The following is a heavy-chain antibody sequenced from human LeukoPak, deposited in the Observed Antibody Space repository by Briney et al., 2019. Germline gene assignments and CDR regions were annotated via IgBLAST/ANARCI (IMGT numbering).Heavy chain of an antibody. V-gene: IGHV4-31*03. J-gene: IGHJ4*02. CDR2: ISDRGST. CDR1: GGSISSGVYY. Sequence: SETLSLTCTVSGGSISSGVYYWSWIRQHPGKGLEWVGYISDRGSTYYNPSLKSRVTVSVDTSKSQFSLKVSSVTAADTAVYYCARSARMTFDYWGQGTLVTVSS. CDR3: ARSARMTFDY. D-gene: IGHD4/OR15-4a*01.